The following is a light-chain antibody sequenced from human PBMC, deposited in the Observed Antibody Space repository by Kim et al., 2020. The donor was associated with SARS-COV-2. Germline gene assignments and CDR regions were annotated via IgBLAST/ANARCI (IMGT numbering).Light chain of an antibody. Sequence: GGDRVTMTGRARQSISSWLAWDQQKQGKAPKLLIYKASSLESGVTARCSGSGSGTEFTLTISSLQPDDFATYYCQQYNSYLYTFGQGTKLEI. CDR1: QSISSW. V-gene: IGKV1-5*03. CDR2: KAS. CDR3: QQYNSYLYT. J-gene: IGKJ2*01.